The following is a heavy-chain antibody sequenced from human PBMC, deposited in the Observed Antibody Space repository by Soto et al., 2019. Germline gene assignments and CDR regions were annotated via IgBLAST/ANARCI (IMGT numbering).Heavy chain of an antibody. CDR2: MNPNSGNT. J-gene: IGHJ6*02. CDR3: ARGRVVPAAIWYYYGLDV. D-gene: IGHD2-2*02. V-gene: IGHV1-8*01. CDR1: GYTFTSYD. Sequence: ASVKFSCKASGYTFTSYDINWVRQATGQGLEWMGWMNPNSGNTGYAQKFQGRVTMTRNTSISTAYMELSSLRSEDTAVYYCARGRVVPAAIWYYYGLDVWGQGTTVTVSS.